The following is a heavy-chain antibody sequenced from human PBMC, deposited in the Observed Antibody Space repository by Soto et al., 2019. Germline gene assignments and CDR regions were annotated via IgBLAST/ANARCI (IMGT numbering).Heavy chain of an antibody. CDR3: ARGVYGDYSYFDY. V-gene: IGHV4-59*01. CDR2: IYYSGST. D-gene: IGHD4-17*01. J-gene: IGHJ4*02. Sequence: SETLSLTCTVSGGSISSYYWSWIRQPPGKGLEWIGYIYYSGSTNYNPSLKSRVTISVDTSKNQFSLKLSSVTAADTAVYYCARGVYGDYSYFDYWGQRTPVTVSS. CDR1: GGSISSYY.